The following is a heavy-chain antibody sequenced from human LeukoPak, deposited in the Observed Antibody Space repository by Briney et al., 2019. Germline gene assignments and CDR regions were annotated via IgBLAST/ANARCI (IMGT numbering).Heavy chain of an antibody. J-gene: IGHJ6*02. CDR1: GYTFTSYG. CDR3: ARELVTMVRGVIITGYYYYYYGMDV. Sequence: ASVKVSCKASGYTFTSYGISWVRQAPGQGLEWMGWISAYNGNTNYAQKLQGRVTMTTDTSTSTAYMELRSLRSDDTAVYYCARELVTMVRGVIITGYYYYYYGMDVWGQGTTVTVSS. D-gene: IGHD3-10*01. CDR2: ISAYNGNT. V-gene: IGHV1-18*01.